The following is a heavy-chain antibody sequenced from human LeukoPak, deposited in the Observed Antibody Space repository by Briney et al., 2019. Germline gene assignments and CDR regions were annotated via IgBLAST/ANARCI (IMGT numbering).Heavy chain of an antibody. V-gene: IGHV1-8*02. D-gene: IGHD1-20*01. CDR3: ARALTGTTAYYFDY. J-gene: IGHJ4*02. Sequence: ASVKVSCKASGGTFSSYAINWVRQATGQGLEWMGWMNPNSGNTGYAQKFQGRVTMTRNTSISTAYMELSSLRSEDTAVYYCARALTGTTAYYFDYWGQGTLVTVSS. CDR2: MNPNSGNT. CDR1: GGTFSSYA.